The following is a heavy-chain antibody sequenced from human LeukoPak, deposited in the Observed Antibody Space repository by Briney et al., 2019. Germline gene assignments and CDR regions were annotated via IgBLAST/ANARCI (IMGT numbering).Heavy chain of an antibody. CDR2: IFYSGTT. V-gene: IGHV4-59*01. CDR1: GVSISSFY. CDR3: VRDHHAFDI. Sequence: SETLSLTCAVSGVSISSFYWNWIRQPPGKGLEWIGYIFYSGTTNYNPSLKSRVTMSVDTSKNQFSLKLNSVTAADTAVYYCVRDHHAFDIWGQGTMVTVSS. J-gene: IGHJ3*02.